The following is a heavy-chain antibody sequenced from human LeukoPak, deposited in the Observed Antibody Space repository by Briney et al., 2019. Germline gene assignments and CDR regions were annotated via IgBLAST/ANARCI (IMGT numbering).Heavy chain of an antibody. CDR1: GFTFSRYW. Sequence: GGSLRLSCAASGFTFSRYWMHWVRQAPGKGLMWVSRISPDGSTTLYADSVKGRFTISRDNAKNTLYLQMHSLRAEDTAVYYCARALGTSSDYWGQGTLVTVSS. V-gene: IGHV3-74*03. CDR3: ARALGTSSDY. D-gene: IGHD1-26*01. CDR2: ISPDGSTT. J-gene: IGHJ4*02.